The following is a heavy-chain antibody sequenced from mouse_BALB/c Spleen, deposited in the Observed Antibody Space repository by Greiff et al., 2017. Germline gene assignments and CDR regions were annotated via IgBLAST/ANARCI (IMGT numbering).Heavy chain of an antibody. Sequence: EVQGVESGGGLVKPGGSLKLSCAASGFTFSDYYMYWVRQTPEKRLEWVATISDGGSYTYYPDSVKGRFTISRDNARNILYLQMSSLRSEDTAMYYCAREWYHAMDYWGQGTSVTVSS. CDR1: GFTFSDYY. V-gene: IGHV5-4*02. CDR2: ISDGGSYT. CDR3: AREWYHAMDY. D-gene: IGHD1-1*02. J-gene: IGHJ4*01.